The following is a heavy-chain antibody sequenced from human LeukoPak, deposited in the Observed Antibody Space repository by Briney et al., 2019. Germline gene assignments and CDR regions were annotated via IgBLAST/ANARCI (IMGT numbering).Heavy chain of an antibody. CDR3: ARDRLAAAGGHDY. V-gene: IGHV3-7*01. J-gene: IGHJ4*02. Sequence: GGSLRLSCAASGFTFSSYWMSWVRQAPGKGLEWVASIKQDGSDKYYVDSVKGRFTISRDNAKNSLYLQMNSLRAEDTAVYYCARDRLAAAGGHDYWGQGTLVTVSS. CDR1: GFTFSSYW. CDR2: IKQDGSDK. D-gene: IGHD6-13*01.